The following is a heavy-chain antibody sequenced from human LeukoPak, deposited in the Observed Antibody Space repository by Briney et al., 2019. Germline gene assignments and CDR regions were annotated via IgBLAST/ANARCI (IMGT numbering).Heavy chain of an antibody. V-gene: IGHV4-4*07. D-gene: IGHD4-23*01. Sequence: SQTLSLTCTVSGGSISSYYWTWIRQPAGKGLEWIGRIHTSGNTNYSPALKSRVTMSVDTSKNQVSLKLYSVTAADTAVYYCARGDYAVVTLDIWGQGTMVTVSS. CDR2: IHTSGNT. CDR3: ARGDYAVVTLDI. J-gene: IGHJ3*02. CDR1: GGSISSYY.